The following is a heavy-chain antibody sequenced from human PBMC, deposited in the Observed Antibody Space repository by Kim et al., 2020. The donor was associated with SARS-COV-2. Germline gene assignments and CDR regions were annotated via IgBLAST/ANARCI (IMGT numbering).Heavy chain of an antibody. D-gene: IGHD1-1*01. CDR3: ARDKRGWNDV. CDR1: GGSISSGGYY. Sequence: SETLSLTCTVSGGSISSGGYYWSWIRQHPGKGLEWIGYIYYSGSTYYNPSLKSRVTISVDTSKNQFSLKLSSVTAADTAVYYCARDKRGWNDVWGQGTLVTVSS. V-gene: IGHV4-31*03. CDR2: IYYSGST. J-gene: IGHJ4*02.